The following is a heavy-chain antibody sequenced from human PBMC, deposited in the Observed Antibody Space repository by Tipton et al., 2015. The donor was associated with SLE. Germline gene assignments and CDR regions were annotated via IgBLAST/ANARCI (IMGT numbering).Heavy chain of an antibody. J-gene: IGHJ4*02. CDR3: ARGSRHYSDDSGFSLGLHN. CDR2: ISYDGSKK. V-gene: IGHV3-30-3*01. Sequence: QVQLVQSGGGVVQPGRSLRLSCAASGFTFSSYAMHWVRQAPGKGLEWVAVISYDGSKKYFADSVKGRFTISRDNSKNTLYLQMNSLRAEDTAVYYCARGSRHYSDDSGFSLGLHNWGQGTLVTVSS. CDR1: GFTFSSYA. D-gene: IGHD3-22*01.